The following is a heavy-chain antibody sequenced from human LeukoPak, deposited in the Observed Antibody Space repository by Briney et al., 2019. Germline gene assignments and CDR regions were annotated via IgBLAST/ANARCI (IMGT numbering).Heavy chain of an antibody. D-gene: IGHD6-19*01. CDR1: GGSLSSYY. V-gene: IGHV4-59*01. CDR3: ASLTIAVAGPRFDY. Sequence: PSETLSLTCTVSGGSLSSYYWSWIRQPPGKGLEWIGYIYYTGNTNYNPSLKSRVTISLDTSKNQFSLKLSSVTAADTAVYYCASLTIAVAGPRFDYWGQGTLVTVPS. CDR2: IYYTGNT. J-gene: IGHJ4*02.